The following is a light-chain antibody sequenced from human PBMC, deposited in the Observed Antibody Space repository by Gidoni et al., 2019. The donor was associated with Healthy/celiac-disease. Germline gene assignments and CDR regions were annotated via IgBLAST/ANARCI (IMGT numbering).Light chain of an antibody. J-gene: IGKJ1*01. CDR2: WAS. CDR3: QQYYSTPRT. V-gene: IGKV4-1*01. CDR1: QCVLYSSNNKNY. Sequence: DIVMTQSPDSLAVSLGERATINCKSSQCVLYSSNNKNYLAWYQQKPGQPPKLLIYWASTRESGVPDRFSGSWSGTDFTLTISSLQAEDVAVYYCQQYYSTPRTFGQGTKVEIK.